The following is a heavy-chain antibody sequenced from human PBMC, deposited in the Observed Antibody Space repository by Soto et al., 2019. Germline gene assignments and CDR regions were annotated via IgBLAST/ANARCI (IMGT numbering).Heavy chain of an antibody. CDR3: ARIRSPPSLVYGSEALTLLDY. J-gene: IGHJ4*02. V-gene: IGHV2-26*01. Sequence: QVTLKESGPVLVKPTETLTLTCTVSGFSLSNARMGVSWIRQPPGKALEWLAHIFSNDEKSYSTSLKSRLTISKDTSKSQVVRTMTNMDPVDTATYYCARIRSPPSLVYGSEALTLLDYWGQGTLVTVSS. CDR1: GFSLSNARMG. D-gene: IGHD3-10*01. CDR2: IFSNDEK.